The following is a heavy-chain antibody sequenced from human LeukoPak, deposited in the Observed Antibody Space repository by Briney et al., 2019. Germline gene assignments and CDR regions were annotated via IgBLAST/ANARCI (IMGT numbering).Heavy chain of an antibody. D-gene: IGHD3-10*01. CDR1: GGSISSGSYY. CDR2: IYYSGGT. V-gene: IGHV4-39*07. J-gene: IGHJ4*02. CDR3: ARDSPPGDEQVFGY. Sequence: SETLSLTCTVSGGSISSGSYYWGWIRQPPGKGLEWIGSIYYSGGTYYNPSLKSRVTISVDTSKNQFSLQLTSVTAADTAVYYCARDSPPGDEQVFGYWGQGTLVTVSS.